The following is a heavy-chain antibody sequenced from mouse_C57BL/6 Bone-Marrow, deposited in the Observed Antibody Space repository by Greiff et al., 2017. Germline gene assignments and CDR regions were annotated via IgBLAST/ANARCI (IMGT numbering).Heavy chain of an antibody. D-gene: IGHD2-14*01. CDR1: GYTFTSYW. CDR3: GRSSTIGVLQCAY. CDR2: INPSSGYP. Sequence: QVQLQQSGAELAKPGASVKLSCKASGYTFTSYWMHWVKQRPGQGLEWIGYINPSSGYPKYNQKFKDKATLTADKSSSTAYMQLSSLTYEDSAVYYCGRSSTIGVLQCAYWGQGTLGTVSA. J-gene: IGHJ3*01. V-gene: IGHV1-7*01.